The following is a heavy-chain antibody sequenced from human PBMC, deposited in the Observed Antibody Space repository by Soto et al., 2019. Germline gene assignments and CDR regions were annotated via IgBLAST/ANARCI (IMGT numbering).Heavy chain of an antibody. CDR3: ARDSDYTNHFDY. CDR1: GFTFSSYA. J-gene: IGHJ4*02. CDR2: ISGSGGST. Sequence: GGSLRLSCAASGFTFSSYAMSWVRQAPGKGLEWVSDISGSGGSTYYADSVKGRFTISRDNSKNSLYLQMSSLRAEDTAVYYCARDSDYTNHFDYWGQGALVTVSS. D-gene: IGHD4-4*01. V-gene: IGHV3-23*01.